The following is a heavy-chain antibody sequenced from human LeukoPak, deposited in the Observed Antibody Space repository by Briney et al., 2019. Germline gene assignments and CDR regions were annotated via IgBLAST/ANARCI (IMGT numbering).Heavy chain of an antibody. CDR3: AKSYCGGDCRSGYYYYMDV. Sequence: PGGSLRLSCAASGFTFSSYGMHWVRQAPGKGLEWVAFIRYEGSNKYYADSVKGRFTISRDNSKNTLYLQMNSLRAEDTAVYYCAKSYCGGDCRSGYYYYMDVWGKGTTVTVSS. V-gene: IGHV3-30*02. CDR2: IRYEGSNK. J-gene: IGHJ6*03. D-gene: IGHD2-21*01. CDR1: GFTFSSYG.